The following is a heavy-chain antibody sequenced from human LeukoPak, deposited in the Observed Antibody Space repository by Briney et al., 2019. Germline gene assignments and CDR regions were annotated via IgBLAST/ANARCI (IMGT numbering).Heavy chain of an antibody. J-gene: IGHJ4*02. CDR3: ARVGRGDHTWGSYYCDH. CDR2: ISSGGRT. CDR1: GDSFSSYH. V-gene: IGHV4-59*01. D-gene: IGHD3-16*01. Sequence: PSETLSLTCTVSGDSFSSYHWSWLRQPPGKGLEWIGYISSGGRTSYNPSLQNRVTISVDTSKNQFSLKLSSVTAADTAVYYCARVGRGDHTWGSYYCDHWGQGTLVSVSS.